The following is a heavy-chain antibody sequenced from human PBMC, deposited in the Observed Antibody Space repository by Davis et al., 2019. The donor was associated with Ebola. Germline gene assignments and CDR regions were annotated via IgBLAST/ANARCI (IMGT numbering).Heavy chain of an antibody. CDR1: GFTFSSYV. Sequence: GGSLRLSCAASGFTFSSYVMSWARQAPGKGLEWVSGITGGDGSTYYTDSVRGRFTISRDDSKNTLYLQMNSLRAEDTAVYYCIGSWRWGQGTLVTVSS. D-gene: IGHD3-16*01. CDR2: ITGGDGST. J-gene: IGHJ4*02. CDR3: IGSWR. V-gene: IGHV3-23*01.